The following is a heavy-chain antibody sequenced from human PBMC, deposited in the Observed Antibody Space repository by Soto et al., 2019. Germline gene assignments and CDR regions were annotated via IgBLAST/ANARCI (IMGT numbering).Heavy chain of an antibody. V-gene: IGHV4-30-4*01. Sequence: SETLSLTCTVSGGSISSGDYYWSWIRQPPGKGLEWIGYIYYSGSTYFNPSLKSRVTISVDTSKNQFSLKLSSVTAADTAVYYCARSYGDYINFDYWGQGTLVTVSS. CDR2: IYYSGST. J-gene: IGHJ4*02. CDR1: GGSISSGDYY. CDR3: ARSYGDYINFDY. D-gene: IGHD4-17*01.